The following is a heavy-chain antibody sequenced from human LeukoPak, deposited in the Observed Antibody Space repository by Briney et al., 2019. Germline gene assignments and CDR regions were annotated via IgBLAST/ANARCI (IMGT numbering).Heavy chain of an antibody. D-gene: IGHD4-23*01. J-gene: IGHJ4*02. V-gene: IGHV4-59*01. CDR3: ARSCYGGNSDY. CDR2: IHFSGST. CDR1: GGSISSYY. Sequence: SETLSLTCTVSGGSISSYYWSWIRQPPGKGLEWIGYIHFSGSTSYNPSLKSRVTISVDTSKNHFSLKLSSVTAADTAIYYCARSCYGGNSDYWGQGTLLTVSS.